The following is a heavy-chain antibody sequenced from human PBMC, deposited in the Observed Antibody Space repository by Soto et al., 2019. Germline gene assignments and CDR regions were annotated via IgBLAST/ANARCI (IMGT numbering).Heavy chain of an antibody. Sequence: ASVKVSCKASGYTFSSYYMHWVRQAPGQGLEWMGIINPSGGSTSYAQKLQGRVTMTRDTSTSTVYMELSSLRSEDTAVYYCARDGAPGIVLATDWFDPWGQGNLVTVAS. CDR2: INPSGGST. CDR1: GYTFSSYY. CDR3: ARDGAPGIVLATDWFDP. V-gene: IGHV1-46*01. J-gene: IGHJ5*02. D-gene: IGHD1-26*01.